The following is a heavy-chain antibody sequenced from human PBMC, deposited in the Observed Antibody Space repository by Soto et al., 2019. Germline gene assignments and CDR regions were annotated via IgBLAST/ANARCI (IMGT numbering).Heavy chain of an antibody. CDR1: GGSISSYY. D-gene: IGHD6-19*01. CDR2: IYYSGST. V-gene: IGHV4-59*01. Sequence: SETLSLTCTVSGGSISSYYWSWIRQPPGKGLGWIGYIYYSGSTNYNPSLKSRVTISVDTSKNQFSLKLSSVTAADTAVYYCARLFSSGWYPDYWGQGTLVTVSS. J-gene: IGHJ4*02. CDR3: ARLFSSGWYPDY.